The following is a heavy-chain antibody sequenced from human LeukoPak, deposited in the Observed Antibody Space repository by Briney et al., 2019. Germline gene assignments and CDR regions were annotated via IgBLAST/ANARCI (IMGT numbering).Heavy chain of an antibody. CDR3: ARDLSNGFDY. V-gene: IGHV3-33*08. CDR1: GFTFSTYG. D-gene: IGHD6-25*01. Sequence: GGSLRLSCTASGFTFSTYGMHWVRQAPGKGLVWVAAIWYDGSNKYYANSVKGRFAISRDNSKNTLYLQMNSLRAEDTAVYYCARDLSNGFDYWGQGTLVTVSS. J-gene: IGHJ4*02. CDR2: IWYDGSNK.